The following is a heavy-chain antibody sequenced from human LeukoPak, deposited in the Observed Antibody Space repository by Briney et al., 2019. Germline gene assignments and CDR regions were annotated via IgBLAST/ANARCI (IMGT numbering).Heavy chain of an antibody. Sequence: SETLSLTCTVSGGSISSYYWSWIRQPAGKGLEWIGRIYTSGSTNYNPSLKSRVTMSVDTSKNQFSLKLSSVTAADTAVYYCARDIQPRFGVVNNWFDPWGQGTLVTVS. J-gene: IGHJ5*02. CDR2: IYTSGST. CDR3: ARDIQPRFGVVNNWFDP. CDR1: GGSISSYY. V-gene: IGHV4-4*07. D-gene: IGHD3-3*01.